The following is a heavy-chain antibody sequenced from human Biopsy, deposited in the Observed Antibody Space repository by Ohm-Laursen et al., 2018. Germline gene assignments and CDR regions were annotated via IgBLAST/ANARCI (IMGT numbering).Heavy chain of an antibody. D-gene: IGHD1-26*01. Sequence: GTPSLTCEVSGESFSDYYWSWIRQSPGKGLEWIGEINHRGRSSYSPSLQSRVTISVDASKNQFSLNMKSVTAADTAVYFCAREGGGLLPIRLTDFWGPGMMATVSS. J-gene: IGHJ4*02. CDR2: INHRGRS. V-gene: IGHV4-34*01. CDR1: GESFSDYY. CDR3: AREGGGLLPIRLTDF.